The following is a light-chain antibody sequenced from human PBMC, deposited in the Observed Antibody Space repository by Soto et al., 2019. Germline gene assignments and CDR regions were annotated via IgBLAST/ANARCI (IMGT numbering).Light chain of an antibody. J-gene: IGKJ1*01. Sequence: EIVLTQSPGTLSLSPGERATLSCRASQSVSSSYLAWYQQTPGQAPRLLIYGASSRATGIPARFIGSGSGTAFTLTTSSLEPEDFAVYYCQQYDSSPVTFGQAPKVEIK. CDR3: QQYDSSPVT. CDR1: QSVSSSY. V-gene: IGKV3-20*01. CDR2: GAS.